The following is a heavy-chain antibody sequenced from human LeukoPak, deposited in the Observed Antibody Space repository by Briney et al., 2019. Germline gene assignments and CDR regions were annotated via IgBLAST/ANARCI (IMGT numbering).Heavy chain of an antibody. Sequence: SETLSLTCTVSGGSISSYYWSWIRQPPGKGLEWIGYIYYSGSTNYNPSLKSRVTISVDTSKNQFSLKLSSVTAADTAVYYCASQEYGDYPLFDYWGPGTLVTVSS. CDR3: ASQEYGDYPLFDY. J-gene: IGHJ4*02. D-gene: IGHD4-17*01. V-gene: IGHV4-59*01. CDR2: IYYSGST. CDR1: GGSISSYY.